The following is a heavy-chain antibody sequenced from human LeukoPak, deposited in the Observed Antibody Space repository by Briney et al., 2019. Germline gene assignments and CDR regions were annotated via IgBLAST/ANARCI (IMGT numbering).Heavy chain of an antibody. J-gene: IGHJ2*01. CDR2: MYYSGSI. D-gene: IGHD2-15*01. V-gene: IGHV4-59*12. CDR1: GGSISTYY. CDR3: ARGYCSGGSCYYFDL. Sequence: SETLSLTCTVSGGSISTYYRSWIRQTPEKGLEWIGHMYYSGSISYNPSLKSRATISVDTSKNQFSLKLTSVTAADTAVYYCARGYCSGGSCYYFDLWGRGTLVTVSS.